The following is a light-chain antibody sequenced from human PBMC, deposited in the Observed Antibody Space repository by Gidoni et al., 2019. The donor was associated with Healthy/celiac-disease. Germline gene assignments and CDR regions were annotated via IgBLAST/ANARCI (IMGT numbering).Light chain of an antibody. CDR1: QSVLYSSNNKNY. V-gene: IGKV4-1*01. Sequence: DIVMIQSPDSLAVSLGERATINCKSSQSVLYSSNNKNYLAWYQQQPGQPPNLLIYWASTRESGVPDRFSGSGSCTDFTLTISSLQAEDVAVYYCQQYYSTPYTFGQGTKLEIK. CDR3: QQYYSTPYT. CDR2: WAS. J-gene: IGKJ2*01.